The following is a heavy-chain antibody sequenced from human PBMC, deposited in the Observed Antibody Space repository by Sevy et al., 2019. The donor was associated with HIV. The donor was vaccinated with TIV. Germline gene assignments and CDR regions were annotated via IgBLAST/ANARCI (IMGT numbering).Heavy chain of an antibody. J-gene: IGHJ4*02. CDR2: LSGSGGST. V-gene: IGHV3-23*01. CDR3: AKSTRTAWYYFDY. D-gene: IGHD2-2*01. CDR1: GFTFSSYA. Sequence: GGSLRLSCAASGFTFSSYAMSWVRLAPGKGLEWVSDLSGSGGSTDYADSVKGRFTISRDNSKNTLYLQMNSLRAEDTAVYYSAKSTRTAWYYFDYWGQGTLVTVSS.